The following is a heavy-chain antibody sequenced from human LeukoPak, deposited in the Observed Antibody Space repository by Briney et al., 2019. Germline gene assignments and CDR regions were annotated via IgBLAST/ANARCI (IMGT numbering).Heavy chain of an antibody. CDR3: ARVVKYSGSYYGDY. V-gene: IGHV4-39*01. Sequence: SETLSLTCTVSGGSISSSSYYWGWIRQPPGKGLEWIGSLYYSGSTYYNPSLKSRVTISVDTSKNQFSLKLSSVTAADTAVYYCARVVKYSGSYYGDYWGQGALVTVSS. D-gene: IGHD1-26*01. CDR1: GGSISSSSYY. CDR2: LYYSGST. J-gene: IGHJ4*02.